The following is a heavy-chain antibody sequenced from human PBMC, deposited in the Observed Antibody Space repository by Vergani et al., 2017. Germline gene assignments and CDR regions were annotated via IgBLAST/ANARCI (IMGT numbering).Heavy chain of an antibody. CDR2: INPSGGST. J-gene: IGHJ4*02. CDR1: GYTFTSYY. V-gene: IGHV1-46*01. CDR3: AREEGYYDSSGTRTQAYYFDY. Sequence: QVQLVQSGAEVKKPGASVKVSCKASGYTFTSYYMHWVRQAPGQGLEWMGIINPSGGSTSYAQKFQGRVTMTRDTSTSTVYMELSSLRSEDTAVYYWAREEGYYDSSGTRTQAYYFDYWGQGTLVTVSS. D-gene: IGHD3-22*01.